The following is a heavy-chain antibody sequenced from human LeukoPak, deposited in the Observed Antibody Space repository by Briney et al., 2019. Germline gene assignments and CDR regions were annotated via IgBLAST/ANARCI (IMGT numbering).Heavy chain of an antibody. CDR1: GCTFSSFW. V-gene: IGHV3-7*01. Sequence: GGSLRLSCVASGCTFSSFWMTWVRQTPGKGLEWLANIKQDGSEKYYVDSVKGRFTISRDNAKNSLYLQMNSLRAEDTAVYYCARGVGSSPLFDSWGQGTLVTVSS. CDR3: ARGVGSSPLFDS. D-gene: IGHD6-6*01. CDR2: IKQDGSEK. J-gene: IGHJ4*02.